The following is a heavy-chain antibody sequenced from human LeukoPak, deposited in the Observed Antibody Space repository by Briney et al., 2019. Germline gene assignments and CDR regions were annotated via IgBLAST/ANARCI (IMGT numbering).Heavy chain of an antibody. Sequence: PSETLSLTCTVSGGSINSYYWSWIRQPPGKGLEWIGYIYYSGSTNYNPSLKCRVTISVDTSKNQFSLKLSSVTAADTAVYYCARRDNSGWTYFDYWGQGTLVTVSS. V-gene: IGHV4-59*01. D-gene: IGHD6-19*01. J-gene: IGHJ4*02. CDR2: IYYSGST. CDR1: GGSINSYY. CDR3: ARRDNSGWTYFDY.